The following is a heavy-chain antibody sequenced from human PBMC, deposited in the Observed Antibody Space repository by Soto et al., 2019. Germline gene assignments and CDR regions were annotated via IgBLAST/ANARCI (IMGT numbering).Heavy chain of an antibody. V-gene: IGHV1-58*02. J-gene: IGHJ3*02. Sequence: SVKVSCKASGFTFIRSPMQWVRQARGQHLEWVGWIVVGSGNTKYAQKFQERVTITRDMSTSTAYMELSSLRSEDTAVYYCAAGGETDAFDIWGQGTMVTVSS. CDR1: GFTFIRSP. CDR2: IVVGSGNT. CDR3: AAGGETDAFDI. D-gene: IGHD3-10*01.